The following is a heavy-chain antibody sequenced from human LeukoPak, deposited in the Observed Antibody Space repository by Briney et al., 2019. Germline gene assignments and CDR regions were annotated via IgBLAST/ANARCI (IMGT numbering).Heavy chain of an antibody. J-gene: IGHJ4*02. V-gene: IGHV4-34*01. CDR2: INHSGST. D-gene: IGHD3-16*02. CDR3: ARGGVWGSYRPINYFDY. Sequence: PSETLSLTCAVYGGSFGGYYWSWIRQPPGKGLEWIGEINHSGSTNYNPSLKSRVTISVDTSKNQFSLKLSSVTAADTAVYYCARGGVWGSYRPINYFDYWGQGTLVTVSS. CDR1: GGSFGGYY.